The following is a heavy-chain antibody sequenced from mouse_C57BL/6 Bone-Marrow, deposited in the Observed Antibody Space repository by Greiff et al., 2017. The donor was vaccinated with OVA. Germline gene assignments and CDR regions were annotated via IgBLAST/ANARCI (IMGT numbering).Heavy chain of an antibody. Sequence: EVKLQESGTVLARPGASVKMSCKTSGYTFTSYWMHWVKQRPGQGLEWIGAIYPGNSDTSYNQKFKGKAKLTAVTSASTAYMELSSLTNEDSAVYYCTSPSRYGSSYVDAMDYWGQGTSVTVSS. CDR2: IYPGNSDT. D-gene: IGHD1-1*01. V-gene: IGHV1-5*01. J-gene: IGHJ4*01. CDR1: GYTFTSYW. CDR3: TSPSRYGSSYVDAMDY.